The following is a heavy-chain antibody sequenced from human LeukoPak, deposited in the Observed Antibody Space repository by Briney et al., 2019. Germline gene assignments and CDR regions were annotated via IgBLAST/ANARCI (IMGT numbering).Heavy chain of an antibody. Sequence: GRSLRLSCAASGFTFDDYAMHWVRQAPGKGLEWVSGISWNSGSIGYADSVKGRFTISRDNAKNSLYLQMNSLRVEDTAVYYCATEGFRGVLFHIWGQGTVVTVSS. CDR1: GFTFDDYA. D-gene: IGHD3-10*01. J-gene: IGHJ3*02. CDR3: ATEGFRGVLFHI. V-gene: IGHV3-9*01. CDR2: ISWNSGSI.